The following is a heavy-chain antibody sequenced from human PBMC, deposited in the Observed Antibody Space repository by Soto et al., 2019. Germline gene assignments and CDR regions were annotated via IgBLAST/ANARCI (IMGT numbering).Heavy chain of an antibody. D-gene: IGHD7-27*01. CDR3: ARDTGDGTFDF. CDR2: IIPIFGTA. Sequence: SVKVSCKASGGTFSSYAISWGRQAPGQGLEWMGGIIPIFGTANYAQKFQDRVTISRDTSASTAYMELTSLRSEDTAVYYCARDTGDGTFDFWGQGTLVTVSS. J-gene: IGHJ4*02. V-gene: IGHV1-69*06. CDR1: GGTFSSYA.